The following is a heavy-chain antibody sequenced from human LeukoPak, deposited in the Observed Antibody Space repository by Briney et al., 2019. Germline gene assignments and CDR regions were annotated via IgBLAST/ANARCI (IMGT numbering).Heavy chain of an antibody. V-gene: IGHV1-69*05. CDR3: ATVALLRGSSGYYYYFDY. CDR1: GGTFSSYA. CDR2: IIPIFGTA. D-gene: IGHD3-22*01. J-gene: IGHJ4*02. Sequence: SVKVSCKASGGTFSSYAISWVRQAPGQGLEWMGGIIPIFGTANYAQQFQGRVTITTDESTIPAYMELSSLRSEDTAVYYCATVALLRGSSGYYYYFDYWGQGTLVTVSS.